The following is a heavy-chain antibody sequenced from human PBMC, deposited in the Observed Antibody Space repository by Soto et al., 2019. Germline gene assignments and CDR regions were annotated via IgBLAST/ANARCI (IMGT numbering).Heavy chain of an antibody. CDR3: AKEPAATIYYYSFGRDV. CDR2: ISAYNGNT. D-gene: IGHD2-2*01. J-gene: IGHJ6*02. Sequence: ASVKVSCKASGYTFTSYGISWVRQAPGQGLEWMGWISAYNGNTNYAQELQGRVTMTTDTSTSTAYMELRSLRSDDTAVYYCAKEPAATIYYYSFGRDVGGQGTRDTVS. CDR1: GYTFTSYG. V-gene: IGHV1-18*01.